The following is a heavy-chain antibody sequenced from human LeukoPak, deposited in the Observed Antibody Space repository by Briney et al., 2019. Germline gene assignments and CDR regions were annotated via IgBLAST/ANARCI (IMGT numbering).Heavy chain of an antibody. V-gene: IGHV3-7*04. CDR1: GFTFSSYW. Sequence: GGSLRLSCTASGFTFSSYWMTWVRQAPGKGLEWVANIEKDGSEKNYVDSVKGRFAISRDNAKTSFYLQMNSLRVEDTGVYYCAREGIAATGDYWGQGTLVIVSS. D-gene: IGHD6-6*01. CDR3: AREGIAATGDY. J-gene: IGHJ4*02. CDR2: IEKDGSEK.